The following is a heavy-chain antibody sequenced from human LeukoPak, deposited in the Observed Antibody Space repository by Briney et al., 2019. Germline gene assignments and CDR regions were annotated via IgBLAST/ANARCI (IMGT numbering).Heavy chain of an antibody. CDR1: GYTFTGYY. Sequence: ASVTVSCKASGYTFTGYYMHWVRQPPGQGLEWMGWINPNSGGTNYAQKFQGRVTMTRDTSISTAYMDLSRLRSDDTAVYYCARGGCSSTSCYWRNNWFDPWGQGTLVTVSS. CDR2: INPNSGGT. V-gene: IGHV1-2*02. D-gene: IGHD2-2*01. CDR3: ARGGCSSTSCYWRNNWFDP. J-gene: IGHJ5*02.